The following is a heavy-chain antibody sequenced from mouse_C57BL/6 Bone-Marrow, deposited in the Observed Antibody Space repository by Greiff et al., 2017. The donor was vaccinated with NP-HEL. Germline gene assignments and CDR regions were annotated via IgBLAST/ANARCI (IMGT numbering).Heavy chain of an antibody. V-gene: IGHV5-17*01. CDR2: ISSGSSTI. CDR1: GFTFSDYG. J-gene: IGHJ3*01. Sequence: DVKLVESGGGLVKPGGSLKLSCAASGFTFSDYGMHWVRQAPEKGLEWVAYISSGSSTIYYADTVKGRFTISRDNAKNTLFLQMTSLRAEDTAMYYCAREGFAYWGQGTLVTVSA. CDR3: AREGFAY.